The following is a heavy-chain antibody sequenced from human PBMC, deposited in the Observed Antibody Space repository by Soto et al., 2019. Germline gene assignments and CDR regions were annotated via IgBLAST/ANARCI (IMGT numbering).Heavy chain of an antibody. CDR2: ISWNSGTI. V-gene: IGHV3-9*01. D-gene: IGHD6-13*01. CDR1: GFTFDDYA. CDR3: AKDMRGGSSSSRYYCGLDV. J-gene: IGHJ6*02. Sequence: EVPLVESGGGLVQPGRSLRLSCAASGFTFDDYAMHWVRQAPGKGLEWVSGISWNSGTIVYADSVKGRFTISRDNAKNSLYLQMNSLRGEDTALYYCAKDMRGGSSSSRYYCGLDVWGQGTTVTVSS.